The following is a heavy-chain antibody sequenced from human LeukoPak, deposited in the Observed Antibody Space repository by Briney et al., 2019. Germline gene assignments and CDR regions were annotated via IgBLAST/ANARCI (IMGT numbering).Heavy chain of an antibody. J-gene: IGHJ4*02. CDR2: VNRDGSST. V-gene: IGHV3-74*01. CDR3: ARDRSISAAGDTY. D-gene: IGHD6-13*01. CDR1: GFTFSDYW. Sequence: GGSLRLSCAASGFTFSDYWMHWVRQAPGKGLVWVSRVNRDGSSTSYADSVKGRFTISRDNAKNTLSLQMNSLKAEDTAVYYCARDRSISAAGDTYWGQGTLVTVSS.